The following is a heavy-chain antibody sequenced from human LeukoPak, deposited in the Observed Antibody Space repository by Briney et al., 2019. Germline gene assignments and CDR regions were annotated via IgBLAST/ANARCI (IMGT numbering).Heavy chain of an antibody. V-gene: IGHV3-11*01. CDR2: VSSSGSTI. CDR1: GFTFSDYY. J-gene: IGHJ6*03. Sequence: PGGSLRLSCAASGFTFSDYYMSWIRQAPGKGLEWVSYVSSSGSTIYYADSVKGRLTISRDNAKNSLYLQMNSLRAEDTAVYYCARWLQRHCDMDVWGKGTTVTVSS. CDR3: ARWLQRHCDMDV. D-gene: IGHD5-24*01.